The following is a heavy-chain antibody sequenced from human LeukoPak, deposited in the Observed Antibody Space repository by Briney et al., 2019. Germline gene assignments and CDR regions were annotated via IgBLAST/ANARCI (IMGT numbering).Heavy chain of an antibody. J-gene: IGHJ3*02. CDR2: ISYDGSNK. V-gene: IGHV3-30-3*01. D-gene: IGHD3-9*01. Sequence: PGGSLRLSCAASGFTFSSYAMHWVRQAPGKGLEWVAVISYDGSNKYYADSVKGRFTISRDNSKNTLYLQMNSLRAEDTAVYYCARVQAPYYDILTGYEAFDIWGQGTMVTVSS. CDR3: ARVQAPYYDILTGYEAFDI. CDR1: GFTFSSYA.